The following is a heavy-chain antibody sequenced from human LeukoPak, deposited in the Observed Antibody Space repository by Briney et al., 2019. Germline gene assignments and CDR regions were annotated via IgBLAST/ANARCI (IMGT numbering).Heavy chain of an antibody. CDR3: ARGAARISSSWETRFDY. CDR1: GGSFSGYY. Sequence: SETLSLTCAVYGGSFSGYYWSRIRQPPGKGLEWIGEINHSGSTNYNPSLKSRVTISVDTSKNQFSLKLSSVTAADTAVYYCARGAARISSSWETRFDYWGQGTLVTVSS. CDR2: INHSGST. J-gene: IGHJ4*02. D-gene: IGHD6-13*01. V-gene: IGHV4-34*01.